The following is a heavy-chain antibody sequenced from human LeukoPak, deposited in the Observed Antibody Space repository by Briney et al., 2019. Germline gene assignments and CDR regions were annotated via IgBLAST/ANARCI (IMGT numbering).Heavy chain of an antibody. Sequence: ASVKVSCKASGYTFSGYDVKWVRQATGQGLEWMGWMNPNSGNTGYAQKFQGRVTMTSDSSISTAYMELSSLTSEDTAVYYSSTYNYDSFGYRSPRFWGQGTLVTVSS. CDR2: MNPNSGNT. D-gene: IGHD3-22*01. J-gene: IGHJ4*02. V-gene: IGHV1-8*01. CDR3: STYNYDSFGYRSPRF. CDR1: GYTFSGYD.